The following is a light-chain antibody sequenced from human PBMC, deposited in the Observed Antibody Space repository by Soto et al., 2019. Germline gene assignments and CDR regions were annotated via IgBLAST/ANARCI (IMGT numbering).Light chain of an antibody. J-gene: IGLJ1*01. CDR1: SSDVGGYNY. CDR3: SSYTSSSTLFYV. Sequence: QSALTQPASVSGSPGQSITISCTGTSSDVGGYNYVSWYQQHPGKAPKLMIYDVSNRPSGVSNLFSGSKSGNTASLTISGLQAEDEADYYCSSYTSSSTLFYVFGTGTKLTVL. V-gene: IGLV2-14*01. CDR2: DVS.